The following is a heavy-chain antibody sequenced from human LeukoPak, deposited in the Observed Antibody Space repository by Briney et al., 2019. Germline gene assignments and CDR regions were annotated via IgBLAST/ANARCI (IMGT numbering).Heavy chain of an antibody. CDR3: ARDYSNHGYLDY. D-gene: IGHD4-11*01. J-gene: IGHJ4*02. CDR1: GFTFSTYA. V-gene: IGHV3-64*02. Sequence: GGSLRLSCVASGFTFSTYAIYWVRQAPGKGLQYVSAISSHGGSSYYADSVKGRFTISRDNSENTVYLQMGSLRAEDMAVYYCARDYSNHGYLDYWGQGTLVTVSS. CDR2: ISSHGGSS.